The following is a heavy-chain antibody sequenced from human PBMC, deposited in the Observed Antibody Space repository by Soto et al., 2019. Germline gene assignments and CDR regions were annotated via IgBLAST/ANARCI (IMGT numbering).Heavy chain of an antibody. J-gene: IGHJ4*02. V-gene: IGHV3-48*02. Sequence: ELQLVESGGGLVQPGGSLRLSCAASLFKFNYYAMNWVRQVPGKGLEWVSYISATSAKIDYADSVKGRFTISRDNARNSMYLQMNSLREEDTAVYNCVADSSYGSHWVSNFEQWGRGSLVTVSS. D-gene: IGHD3-16*01. CDR1: LFKFNYYA. CDR3: VADSSYGSHWVSNFEQ. CDR2: ISATSAKI.